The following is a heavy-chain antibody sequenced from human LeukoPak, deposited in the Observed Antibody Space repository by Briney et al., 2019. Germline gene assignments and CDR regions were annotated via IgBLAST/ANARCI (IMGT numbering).Heavy chain of an antibody. Sequence: ASVKVSCKASGYTFTGYYMHWARQAPGQGLEWMGWINPNSGGTNYAQKFQGRVTMTRDTSISTAYMELSRLRSDDTAVYYCARDLDINIPDDYWGQGTLVTVSS. CDR1: GYTFTGYY. D-gene: IGHD2-21*01. CDR3: ARDLDINIPDDY. V-gene: IGHV1-2*02. CDR2: INPNSGGT. J-gene: IGHJ4*02.